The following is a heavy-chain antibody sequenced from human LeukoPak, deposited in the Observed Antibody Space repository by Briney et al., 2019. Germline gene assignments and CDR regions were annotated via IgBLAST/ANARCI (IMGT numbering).Heavy chain of an antibody. J-gene: IGHJ6*02. Sequence: GASVKVSCKASGGTFSSYAISWVRQAPGQGLEWMGGIIPIFGTANYAQKFQGRVTITADESTSTAYMELSSLRSEDTAVYYCARVGSDIVVVPAAMGPYYYYYYGMDVWGQGTTVTVSS. V-gene: IGHV1-69*13. D-gene: IGHD2-2*01. CDR1: GGTFSSYA. CDR3: ARVGSDIVVVPAAMGPYYYYYYGMDV. CDR2: IIPIFGTA.